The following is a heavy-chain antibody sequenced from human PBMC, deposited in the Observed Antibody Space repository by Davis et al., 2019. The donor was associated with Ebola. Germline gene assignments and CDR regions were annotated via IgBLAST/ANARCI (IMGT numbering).Heavy chain of an antibody. CDR3: ARNTGYHKNWFDP. CDR2: TSSDESNK. J-gene: IGHJ5*02. V-gene: IGHV3-30-3*01. CDR1: GFTFSGYA. Sequence: GGSLRLSCTASGFTFSGYAMHWVRQAPGKGLEWVAVTSSDESNKYYADSVKDRFTISRDNSKNTLYLQMNTLTAEDTAVYYCARNTGYHKNWFDPWGQGTLVTVSS. D-gene: IGHD3-9*01.